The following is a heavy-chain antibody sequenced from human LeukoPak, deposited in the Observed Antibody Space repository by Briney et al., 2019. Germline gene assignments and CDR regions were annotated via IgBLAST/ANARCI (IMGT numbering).Heavy chain of an antibody. CDR3: ARAAWEQWLVPGARSTNFDY. CDR2: ISAYNGNT. V-gene: IGHV1-18*01. J-gene: IGHJ4*02. CDR1: GGTFSSYA. D-gene: IGHD6-19*01. Sequence: GSSVKVSCKASGGTFSSYAISWVRQAPGQGLEWMGWISAYNGNTNYAQKLQGRVTMTTDTSTSTAYMELRSLRSDDTAVYYCARAAWEQWLVPGARSTNFDYWGQGTLVTVSS.